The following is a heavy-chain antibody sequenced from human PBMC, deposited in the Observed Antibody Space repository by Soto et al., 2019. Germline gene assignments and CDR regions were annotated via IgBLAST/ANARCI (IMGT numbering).Heavy chain of an antibody. CDR3: ARGTNYYGSGSYMAPYYYYGMDV. Sequence: SETLSLTCTVSGGSISSGGYYWSWIRQHPGKGLEWIGYIYYSGSTYYNPSLKSRVTISVDTSKNQFSLKLSSVTAADTAVYYCARGTNYYGSGSYMAPYYYYGMDVWGQGTTLTVSS. D-gene: IGHD3-10*01. J-gene: IGHJ6*02. CDR1: GGSISSGGYY. V-gene: IGHV4-31*03. CDR2: IYYSGST.